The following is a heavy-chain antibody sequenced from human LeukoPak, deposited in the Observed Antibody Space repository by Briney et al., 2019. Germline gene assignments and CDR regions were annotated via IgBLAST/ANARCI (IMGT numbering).Heavy chain of an antibody. CDR3: ARDDSGSYHQLGV. CDR1: GGSFSGYY. Sequence: SETLSLTCAVYGGSFSGYYWSWIRQPPGKGLEWIGEINHSGSTNYNPSLKSRVTISVDTSKNQFSLKLISVTAADTAVYYCARDDSGSYHQLGVWGQGTTVTVSS. CDR2: INHSGST. J-gene: IGHJ6*02. V-gene: IGHV4-34*01. D-gene: IGHD1-26*01.